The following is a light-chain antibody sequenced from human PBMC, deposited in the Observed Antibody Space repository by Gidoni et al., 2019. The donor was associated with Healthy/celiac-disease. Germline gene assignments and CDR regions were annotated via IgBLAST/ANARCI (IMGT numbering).Light chain of an antibody. Sequence: SYVLTQPTSVSVAPGKTARITCGGNNIGSKSVHWYQQKPGQAPVLVIYYDSDRPSGIPERFSGSNSGNTATLTISRVEAGDEADYYCQVWDSSFYVVFGGGTKLTVL. CDR2: YDS. CDR3: QVWDSSFYVV. CDR1: NIGSKS. V-gene: IGLV3-21*04. J-gene: IGLJ2*01.